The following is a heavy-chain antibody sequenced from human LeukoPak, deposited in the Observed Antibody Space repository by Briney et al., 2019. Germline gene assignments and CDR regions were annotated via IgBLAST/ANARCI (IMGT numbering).Heavy chain of an antibody. D-gene: IGHD4-23*01. Sequence: GASVKVSCKASGYTFTSYYMHWVRQAPGQGLEWMGIINPNSGGTNYAQKFQGRVTMTRDTSIRTAYMELSRLRSDDTAVYYCARDPNDYGGIHEGYWGQGTLVTVSS. J-gene: IGHJ4*02. V-gene: IGHV1-2*02. CDR2: INPNSGGT. CDR3: ARDPNDYGGIHEGY. CDR1: GYTFTSYY.